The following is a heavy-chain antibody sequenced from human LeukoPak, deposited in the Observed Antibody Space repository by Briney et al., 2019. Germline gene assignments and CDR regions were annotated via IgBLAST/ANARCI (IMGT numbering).Heavy chain of an antibody. CDR2: IYHSGST. CDR3: AGGAITMVRGVIPFDY. V-gene: IGHV4-38-2*01. Sequence: KPSETLSLTCAVSGYSISSGYYWGWIRQPPGKGLEWIGSIYHSGSTYYNPSLKSRVTISVDTSKNQFSLKLSSVTAADTAVYYCAGGAITMVRGVIPFDYWGQGTLVTVSS. D-gene: IGHD3-10*01. J-gene: IGHJ4*02. CDR1: GYSISSGYY.